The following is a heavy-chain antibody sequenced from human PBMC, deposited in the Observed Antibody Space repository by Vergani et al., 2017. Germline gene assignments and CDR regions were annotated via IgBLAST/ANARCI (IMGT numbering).Heavy chain of an antibody. Sequence: EVQLVDSGGGLVKPGGSLPLSSPPSLFTFSRSPLHSLRPSPGKSLLLLSSITSSSSYIYYADSVKGRFTISRENAKNSLYLQMNSLRAEYTAVYYCARQGCMLYVCYRDVWGKGTTVTVSS. CDR3: ARQGCMLYVCYRDV. J-gene: IGHJ6*03. CDR1: LFTFSRSP. V-gene: IGHV3-21*01. D-gene: IGHD2-8*01. CDR2: ITSSSSYI.